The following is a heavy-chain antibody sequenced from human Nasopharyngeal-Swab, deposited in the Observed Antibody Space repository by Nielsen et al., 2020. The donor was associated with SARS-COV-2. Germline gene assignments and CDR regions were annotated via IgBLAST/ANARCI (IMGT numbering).Heavy chain of an antibody. D-gene: IGHD2-21*01. J-gene: IGHJ6*03. CDR3: AKDRNIVVVIAFYYMDV. CDR2: IRYDGSNK. CDR1: GFTFSSYG. Sequence: GGSLRLSCAASGFTFSSYGMHWVRQAPGKGLEWVAFIRYDGSNKYYADSVKGRFTISRDNSKNTLYLQMNSLRAEDTAVYYCAKDRNIVVVIAFYYMDVWGKGTTVTVSS. V-gene: IGHV3-30*02.